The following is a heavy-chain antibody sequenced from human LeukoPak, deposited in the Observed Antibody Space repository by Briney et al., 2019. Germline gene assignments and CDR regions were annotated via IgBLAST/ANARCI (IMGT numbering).Heavy chain of an antibody. V-gene: IGHV4-34*01. J-gene: IGHJ5*02. CDR1: GGSFSGYY. CDR2: INHSGST. CDR3: ARNPGLLWFGELPPSGFDP. Sequence: PSETLSLTCAVYGGSFSGYYWSWIRQPPGKGLEWIGEINHSGSTNYNPSLKSRVTISVDTSKNQFSLKLSSVTAADTAVYYCARNPGLLWFGELPPSGFDPWGQGTLVTVSS. D-gene: IGHD3-10*01.